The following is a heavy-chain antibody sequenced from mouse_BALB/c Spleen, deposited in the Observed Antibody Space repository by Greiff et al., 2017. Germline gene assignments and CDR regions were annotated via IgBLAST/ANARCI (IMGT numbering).Heavy chain of an antibody. D-gene: IGHD2-4*01. CDR1: GFTFSDYY. CDR2: ISDGGSYT. Sequence: DVQLVESGGGLVKPGGSLKLSCAASGFTFSDYYMYWVRQTPEKRLEWVATISDGGSYTYYPDSVKGRFTISRDNAKNNLYLQMSSLKSEDTAMYYCARDFPYDYDVRFAYWGQGTLVTVSA. CDR3: ARDFPYDYDVRFAY. V-gene: IGHV5-4*02. J-gene: IGHJ3*01.